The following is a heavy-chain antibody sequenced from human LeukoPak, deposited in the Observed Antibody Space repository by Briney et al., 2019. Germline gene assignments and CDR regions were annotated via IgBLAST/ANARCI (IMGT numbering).Heavy chain of an antibody. V-gene: IGHV3-23*01. J-gene: IGHJ4*02. CDR3: ARHGSWSFDY. CDR2: ITSGSGSNV. Sequence: GGSLRLSCAASGFTFSSHAMSWVRQAPGKGLEWVSAITSGSGSNVYYTDSLKGRLTISRDNSKNTLYLHMNSLRAEDTAVYYCARHGSWSFDYWGQGTLLTVSA. D-gene: IGHD6-13*01. CDR1: GFTFSSHA.